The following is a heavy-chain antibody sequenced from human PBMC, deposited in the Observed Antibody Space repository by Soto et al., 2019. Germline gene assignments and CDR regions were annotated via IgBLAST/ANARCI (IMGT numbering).Heavy chain of an antibody. CDR1: GGTLSDHG. J-gene: IGHJ3*02. D-gene: IGHD3-10*01. V-gene: IGHV1-69*06. CDR2: TIPVFNTA. Sequence: QVQLEQSGAEVKKPGSSVKVSCKASGGTLSDHGVAWLRQAPGQGLEWMGGTIPVFNTAKYAQKFQGRVTVTADKFTNVAYMELSSLISEDTAFYFCARGVYGSGNYYTGPSAFDNWGQGTMVIVSS. CDR3: ARGVYGSGNYYTGPSAFDN.